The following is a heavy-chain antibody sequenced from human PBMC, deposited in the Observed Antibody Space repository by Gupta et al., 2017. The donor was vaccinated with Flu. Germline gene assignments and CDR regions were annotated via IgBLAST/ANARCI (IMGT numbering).Heavy chain of an antibody. J-gene: IGHJ4*02. CDR1: GYTFTGYY. Sequence: QVQLVQSGAEVKKPGASVKVSCKASGYTFTGYYMHWVRQAPGQGLEWLGRSNPNSGGTNKGQKFQGRATMTRATSMSTAYMGRSRLRSGDTAVYYWARGGRDIVATANLDYWGQGTLVTVSS. CDR3: ARGGRDIVATANLDY. D-gene: IGHD5-12*01. V-gene: IGHV1-2*02. CDR2: SNPNSGGT.